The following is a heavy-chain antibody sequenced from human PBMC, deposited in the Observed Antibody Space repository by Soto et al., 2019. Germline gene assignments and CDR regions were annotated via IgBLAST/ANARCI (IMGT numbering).Heavy chain of an antibody. V-gene: IGHV4-31*03. D-gene: IGHD3-10*01. CDR1: GGSISSGGYY. Sequence: SETLSLTCTVSGGSISSGGYYWSWIRQHPGKGLEWIGYIYYSGSTYYNPSLKSRVTISVDTSKNQFSLKLSSVTAADTAVYYCARAKLWFGEERANWFDPWGQGTLVTVSS. CDR3: ARAKLWFGEERANWFDP. J-gene: IGHJ5*02. CDR2: IYYSGST.